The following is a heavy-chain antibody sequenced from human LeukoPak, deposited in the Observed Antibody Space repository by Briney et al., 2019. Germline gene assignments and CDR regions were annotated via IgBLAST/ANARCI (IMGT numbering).Heavy chain of an antibody. CDR2: IVTAGDT. Sequence: GGSLRLSCAASGFTFSSYDMHWVRQATGKGLEWVSAIVTAGDTYYPGSVKGRFTISRENAKNSLYLQMNSLRAGDTAVYYCARARRYGDIDYWGQGTLVTVSS. D-gene: IGHD4-17*01. V-gene: IGHV3-13*01. CDR1: GFTFSSYD. J-gene: IGHJ4*02. CDR3: ARARRYGDIDY.